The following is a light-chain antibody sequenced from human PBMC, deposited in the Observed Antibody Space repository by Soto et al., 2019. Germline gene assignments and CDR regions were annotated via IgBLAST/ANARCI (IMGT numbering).Light chain of an antibody. V-gene: IGKV1-39*01. Sequence: DIQMTQSPLSLSASVGESVTITCRASQNITNFLNWYQQKPGKPPRLLIFGTSSLQSGVPSRFRGSRSETDFSLTISCLQPEDFATYICQQSYRSPLNFGPGTRVA. J-gene: IGKJ3*01. CDR3: QQSYRSPLN. CDR1: QNITNF. CDR2: GTS.